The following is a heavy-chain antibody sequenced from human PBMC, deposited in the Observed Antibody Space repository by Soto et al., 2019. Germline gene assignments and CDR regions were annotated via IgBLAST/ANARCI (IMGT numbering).Heavy chain of an antibody. V-gene: IGHV3-30*18. CDR1: GFTFSSYG. CDR3: AKDWSGTSWFDP. J-gene: IGHJ5*02. CDR2: ISYDGSDK. Sequence: VHLVESGGGVVQPGRSLRLSCAASGFTFSSYGMHWVRQAPGKGLEWVAVISYDGSDKYYADSVKGRFTISRDNSKNTVYMQMNSLRAEDTAVYYCAKDWSGTSWFDPWGQGTLVTVSS. D-gene: IGHD1-1*01.